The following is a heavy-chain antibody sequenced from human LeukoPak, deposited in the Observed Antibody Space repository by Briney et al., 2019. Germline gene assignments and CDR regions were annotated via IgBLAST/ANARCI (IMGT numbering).Heavy chain of an antibody. V-gene: IGHV1-3*03. CDR3: ARGYSSPMGDYYYYYMDV. CDR1: GYTFTSYA. Sequence: ASVKVSCKASGYTFTSYAMHWVRQAPGQRLEWMGWINAGNGNTKYSQEFQGRVTITRDTSASTAYMELSSLRSEDMAVYYCARGYSSPMGDYYYYYMDVWGKGTTVTVSS. J-gene: IGHJ6*03. D-gene: IGHD5-18*01. CDR2: INAGNGNT.